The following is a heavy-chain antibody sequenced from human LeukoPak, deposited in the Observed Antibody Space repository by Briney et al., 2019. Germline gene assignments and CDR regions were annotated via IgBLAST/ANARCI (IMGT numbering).Heavy chain of an antibody. CDR3: ARHANVITIFGVVMNWFDP. CDR2: INHSGST. D-gene: IGHD3-3*01. V-gene: IGHV4-34*01. CDR1: GGSFSGYY. Sequence: SETLSLTCAVYGGSFSGYYWSWIRQPPGKGLEWIGEINHSGSTNYNPSLKSRVTISVDTSKNQFSLKLSSVTAADTAVYYCARHANVITIFGVVMNWFDPWGQGTLVTVSS. J-gene: IGHJ5*02.